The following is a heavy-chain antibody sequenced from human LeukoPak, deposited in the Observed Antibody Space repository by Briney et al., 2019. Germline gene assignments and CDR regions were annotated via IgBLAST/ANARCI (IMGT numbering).Heavy chain of an antibody. D-gene: IGHD3-10*01. CDR1: GESFSGFY. Sequence: SETLSLTCAVYGESFSGFYWSWIRQTPGKGLEWIGEINHSGSTNYNPSLKSRVTISVDTSKNQFSLKLSSVTAADTAVYYCATLPLWFGELAIDYWGQGTLVTVSS. CDR3: ATLPLWFGELAIDY. CDR2: INHSGST. J-gene: IGHJ4*02. V-gene: IGHV4-34*01.